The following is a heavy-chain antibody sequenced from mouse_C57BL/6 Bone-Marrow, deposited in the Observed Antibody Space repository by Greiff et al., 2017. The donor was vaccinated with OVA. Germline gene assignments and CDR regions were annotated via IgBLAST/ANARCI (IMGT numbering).Heavy chain of an antibody. Sequence: VQLQQSGADLARPGASVKMSCKASGYTFTSYTMHWVQQRPGQGLEWIGYINPSSGYTKYNQKFKDTATLTADKSSSTAYMQLSSLTSEDSAVYYCASRGYFDVWGTGTTVTVSS. V-gene: IGHV1-4*01. CDR1: GYTFTSYT. J-gene: IGHJ1*03. CDR3: ASRGYFDV. CDR2: INPSSGYT.